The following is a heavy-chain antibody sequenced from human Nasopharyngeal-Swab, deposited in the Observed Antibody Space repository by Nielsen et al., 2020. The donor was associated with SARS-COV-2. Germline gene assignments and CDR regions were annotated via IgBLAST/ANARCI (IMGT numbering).Heavy chain of an antibody. CDR1: GFTFGDYA. J-gene: IGHJ4*02. CDR3: TRGGYDDYGLYYFDY. CDR2: IRSKAYGGTT. V-gene: IGHV3-49*04. Sequence: GGSLRLSCTASGFTFGDYAMSWVRQAPGKGLEWVGFIRSKAYGGTTEYAASVKGRFTISRDDSKSIAYLQMNSLKTEDTAVYYCTRGGYDDYGLYYFDYWGQGTLVTVSS. D-gene: IGHD4-17*01.